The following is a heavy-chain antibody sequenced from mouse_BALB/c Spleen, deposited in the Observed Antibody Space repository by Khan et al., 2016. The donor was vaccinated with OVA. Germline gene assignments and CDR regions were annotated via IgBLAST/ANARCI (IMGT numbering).Heavy chain of an antibody. CDR3: ARRGYGNYWFAY. CDR1: GFNIKDYY. J-gene: IGHJ3*01. Sequence: VQLKQSGAELVRPGALVKLSCKASGFNIKDYYMHWVKQRPEQGLEWIGWIDPENGNTIYDPRFLGKASITADTSSNTAYLQLSSLTSEDTAVYYCARRGYGNYWFAYWGQGTLVTVSA. V-gene: IGHV14-1*02. D-gene: IGHD2-1*01. CDR2: IDPENGNT.